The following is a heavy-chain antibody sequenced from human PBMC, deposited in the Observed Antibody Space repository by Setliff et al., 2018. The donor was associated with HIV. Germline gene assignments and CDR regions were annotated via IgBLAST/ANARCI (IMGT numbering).Heavy chain of an antibody. V-gene: IGHV4-59*11. CDR2: IYNSGNS. CDR3: ARVEAKVRGATYGMDV. CDR1: GDSISNHY. Sequence: SETLSLTCNVSGDSISNHYWNWIRQPPGKGLEWIATIYNSGNSVSNPSLKSRVAISVDTSKNQFSLTLNSVTAADTAVYYCARVEAKVRGATYGMDVWGQGTTVTVSS. J-gene: IGHJ6*02. D-gene: IGHD3-10*01.